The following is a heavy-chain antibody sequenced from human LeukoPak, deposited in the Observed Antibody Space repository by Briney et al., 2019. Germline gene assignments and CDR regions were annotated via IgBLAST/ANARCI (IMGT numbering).Heavy chain of an antibody. J-gene: IGHJ4*02. CDR3: AKEAQDTVTTRFDY. CDR1: GFTFTSHA. CDR2: LSGSGGST. V-gene: IGHV3-23*01. Sequence: GGSLRLSCAASGFTFTSHAMSWVRQAPGKGLEWVSGLSGSGGSTYYAAFVKGRFTIARDISKNPLYLQMNSLRTDDTAVYYCAKEAQDTVTTRFDYWGQGTLVTVSS. D-gene: IGHD4-11*01.